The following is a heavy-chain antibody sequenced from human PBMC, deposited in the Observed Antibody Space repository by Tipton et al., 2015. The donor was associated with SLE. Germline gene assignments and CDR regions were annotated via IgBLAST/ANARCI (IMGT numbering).Heavy chain of an antibody. CDR2: INYSGST. D-gene: IGHD3-22*01. CDR3: ARGVAYYYDSGALDI. V-gene: IGHV4-4*02. CDR1: GGSISSSNW. Sequence: GLVKPSETLSLTCAVSGGSISSSNWWSWVRQPPGKGLEWIGEINYSGSTNYNPSLKSRITISIDTSNNQLSLKLTSVTAADTAVYYCARGVAYYYDSGALDIWGQGTMVTVSS. J-gene: IGHJ3*02.